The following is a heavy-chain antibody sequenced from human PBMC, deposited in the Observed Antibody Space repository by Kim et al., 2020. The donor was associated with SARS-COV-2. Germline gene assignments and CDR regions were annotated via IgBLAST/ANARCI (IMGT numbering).Heavy chain of an antibody. Sequence: GGSLRLSCAASGFNFSSYAMSWVRQAPGKGLEWVAAISGSGGSTYYADSVKGRFTISRDNSKNTLYLQMNSLRAEDTAVYYCAKETTYSSSWKEDFDYWGQGTLVTVSS. CDR2: ISGSGGST. CDR3: AKETTYSSSWKEDFDY. CDR1: GFNFSSYA. D-gene: IGHD6-13*01. V-gene: IGHV3-23*01. J-gene: IGHJ4*02.